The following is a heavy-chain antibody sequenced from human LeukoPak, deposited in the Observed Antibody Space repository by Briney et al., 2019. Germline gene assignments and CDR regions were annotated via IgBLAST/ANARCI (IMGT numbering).Heavy chain of an antibody. CDR2: IKSKADGGTA. CDR3: TTGNWVFDY. D-gene: IGHD7-27*01. J-gene: IGHJ4*02. Sequence: GGSLRLSCVASGFTFSKAWMSWVRQAPGKGLEWVGRIKSKADGGTADYAAPVKGRFTISRDDSKNTLYLQMNSLKTEDTAVYYCTTGNWVFDYWGRGTLVTVSS. CDR1: GFTFSKAW. V-gene: IGHV3-15*01.